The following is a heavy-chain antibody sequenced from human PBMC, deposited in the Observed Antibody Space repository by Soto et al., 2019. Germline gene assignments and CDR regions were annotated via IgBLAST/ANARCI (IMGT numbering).Heavy chain of an antibody. CDR3: ARVYFNVLLRFPSDP. CDR1: GYSFTSYD. V-gene: IGHV1-8*01. J-gene: IGHJ5*02. CDR2: MNPNSGST. Sequence: QVQLVQSGAEVKKPGASVKVSCKASGYSFTSYDVNWVRQASGQGLEWMGWMNPNSGSTVIAQNFQGRVTMPRDPSISTASVEETSLRPDDSPSYYCARVYFNVLLRFPSDPWGQGTEVTVSS. D-gene: IGHD5-12*01.